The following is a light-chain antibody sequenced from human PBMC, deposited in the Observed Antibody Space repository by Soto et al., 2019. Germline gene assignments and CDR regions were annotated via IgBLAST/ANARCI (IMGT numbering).Light chain of an antibody. J-gene: IGKJ5*01. CDR2: DAS. V-gene: IGKV3-11*01. Sequence: EIVLTQSPATLSLSPGERATLSCRASQSVSSYLAWYQQKPGQAPRLLIYDASNRATGTPARFSGSGSGTDFTLTISSLEPEDFAVYYCQQRSKWPPIPFAQRARLEIK. CDR3: QQRSKWPPIP. CDR1: QSVSSY.